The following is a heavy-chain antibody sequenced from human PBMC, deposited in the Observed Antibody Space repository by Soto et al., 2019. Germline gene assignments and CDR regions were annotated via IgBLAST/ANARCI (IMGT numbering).Heavy chain of an antibody. CDR1: GYTFTSYG. CDR2: ISAYTGNT. V-gene: IGHV1-18*01. J-gene: IGHJ6*02. Sequence: QVQLVQSGAAVKKPGASVKVSCKASGYTFTSYGFSWVRQAPGQGLEWMGWISAYTGNTNYAQKLQGRVTMTTDTSTSPAYMELRSLRSDDTDVYYCASSHLNSYYYGMDVWGQGTTVTVSS. CDR3: ASSHLNSYYYGMDV.